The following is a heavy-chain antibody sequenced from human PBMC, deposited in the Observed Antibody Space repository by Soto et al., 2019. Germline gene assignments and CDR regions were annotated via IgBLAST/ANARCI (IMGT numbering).Heavy chain of an antibody. CDR2: ISYDGSNK. CDR3: AHDQGGSYYYAYYYYGMDV. V-gene: IGHV3-30*18. Sequence: PGGSLRLSCAASGFTFSSYGMHWVRQAPGKGLEWVAVISYDGSNKYYADSVKGRFTISRDNSKNTLYLQMNSLRAEDTAVYYCAHDQGGSYYYAYYYYGMDVWGQGTKVPVSS. J-gene: IGHJ6*02. D-gene: IGHD1-26*01. CDR1: GFTFSSYG.